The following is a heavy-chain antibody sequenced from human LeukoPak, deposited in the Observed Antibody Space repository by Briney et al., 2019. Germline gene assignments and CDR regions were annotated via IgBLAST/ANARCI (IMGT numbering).Heavy chain of an antibody. D-gene: IGHD3-22*01. CDR1: GFTFDDYA. CDR3: AARYYYDSHIDY. V-gene: IGHV3-43*02. J-gene: IGHJ4*02. Sequence: GGSLRLSCAASGFTFDDYAMHWVRQAPGEGLEWVSLISGDGGSTYYADSVKGRFTISRDNSKNSLYLQMNSLRTEDTALYYCAARYYYDSHIDYWGQGTLVTVSS. CDR2: ISGDGGST.